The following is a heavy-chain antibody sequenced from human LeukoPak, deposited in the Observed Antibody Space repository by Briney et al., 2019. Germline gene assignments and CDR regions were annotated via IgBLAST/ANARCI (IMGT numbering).Heavy chain of an antibody. CDR1: GFTFSSYS. J-gene: IGHJ4*02. Sequence: PGGSLRLSCVASGFTFSSYSMSWVRQAPGKGLEWVANIKQDGSEKYYVDSVKGRFTISRDNAKNSLYLQMNSLRAEDTAVYYCAREIWFGELFPYYFDYWGQGTLVTVSS. CDR3: AREIWFGELFPYYFDY. V-gene: IGHV3-7*03. D-gene: IGHD3-10*01. CDR2: IKQDGSEK.